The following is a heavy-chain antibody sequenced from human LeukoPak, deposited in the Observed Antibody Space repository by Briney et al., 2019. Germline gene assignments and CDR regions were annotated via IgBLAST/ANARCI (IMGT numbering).Heavy chain of an antibody. CDR1: GYSISIGYY. Sequence: PSETLSLTCTVSGYSISIGYYCGWIRPPPGKGLEWIGSIYHSGSTYYNPSLKSRVTISVDTSKNQFSLKLSSVTAADTAVYYCARVAYSIFSFDYWGQGTLVTVSS. CDR2: IYHSGST. V-gene: IGHV4-38-2*02. J-gene: IGHJ4*02. D-gene: IGHD4-11*01. CDR3: ARVAYSIFSFDY.